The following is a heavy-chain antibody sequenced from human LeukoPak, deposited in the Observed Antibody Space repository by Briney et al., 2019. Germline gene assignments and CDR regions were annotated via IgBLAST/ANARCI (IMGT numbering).Heavy chain of an antibody. D-gene: IGHD6-19*01. CDR2: ISWNSGSI. J-gene: IGHJ4*02. CDR3: AKNAPGLAVAGPFDY. CDR1: GFTFDDYA. V-gene: IGHV3-9*01. Sequence: SLKISCAASGFTFDDYAMHWVRQAPGKGLEWVSGISWNSGSIGYADSVKGRFTISRDNAKNSLYLQMNSLRAEDTALYYCAKNAPGLAVAGPFDYWGQGTLVTVSS.